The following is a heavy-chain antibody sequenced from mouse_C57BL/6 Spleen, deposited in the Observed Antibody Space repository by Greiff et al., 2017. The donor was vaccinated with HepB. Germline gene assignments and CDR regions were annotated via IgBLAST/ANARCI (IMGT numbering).Heavy chain of an antibody. D-gene: IGHD1-1*01. Sequence: VQLQQPGAELVKPGASVKLSCKASGYTFTSYWMHWVKQRPGQGLEWIGMIHPNSGSTNYNEKFKSKATLTVDKSSSTAYMQLSSLTSEDSAVYYCEKGANYYGSRRYFDVWGTGTPVTVSS. CDR2: IHPNSGST. CDR3: EKGANYYGSRRYFDV. J-gene: IGHJ1*03. V-gene: IGHV1-64*01. CDR1: GYTFTSYW.